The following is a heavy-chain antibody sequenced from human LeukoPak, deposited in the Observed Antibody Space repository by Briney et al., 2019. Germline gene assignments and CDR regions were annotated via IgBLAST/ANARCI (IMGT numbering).Heavy chain of an antibody. V-gene: IGHV3-11*01. CDR2: ISSSGDTI. J-gene: IGHJ4*02. CDR1: GFTLSHYC. Sequence: AGYLRCYCSAYGFTLSHYCMTWMRQAQGQGLEWLSCISSSGDTIYYADSVKGRFTVSRDNAENSLYLQMNSLRAEDTAMYYCARQGSEIDYWGQGTLVTVSS. CDR3: ARQGSEIDY.